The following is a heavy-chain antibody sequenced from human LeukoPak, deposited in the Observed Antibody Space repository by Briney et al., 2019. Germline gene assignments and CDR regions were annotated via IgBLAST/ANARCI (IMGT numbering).Heavy chain of an antibody. CDR1: GYSFTSYW. Sequence: GESLKISCKGSGYSFTSYWIGWVRQMPGKGLEWMGIIYPGDSDTRYSPSFQGQVTISADKSINTAYLQWSSLKASDTAIYYCARRAGYCSGANCYFSTMDVWGQGTLVTVSS. CDR2: IYPGDSDT. J-gene: IGHJ4*02. CDR3: ARRAGYCSGANCYFSTMDV. V-gene: IGHV5-51*01. D-gene: IGHD2-2*01.